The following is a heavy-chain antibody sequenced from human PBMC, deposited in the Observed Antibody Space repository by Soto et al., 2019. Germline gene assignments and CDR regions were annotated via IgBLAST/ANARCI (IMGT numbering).Heavy chain of an antibody. Sequence: SETLSLTCTVSGGSISSGDYYWSWIRQPPGKGLEWIGYIYYSGSTYYNPSLKSRVTISVDTSNHQFSLKLSSVTAADTAVYYCARESLEYYYDSSGYHAFDYWGQGTLVTVSS. D-gene: IGHD3-22*01. CDR2: IYYSGST. CDR3: ARESLEYYYDSSGYHAFDY. J-gene: IGHJ4*02. V-gene: IGHV4-30-4*01. CDR1: GGSISSGDYY.